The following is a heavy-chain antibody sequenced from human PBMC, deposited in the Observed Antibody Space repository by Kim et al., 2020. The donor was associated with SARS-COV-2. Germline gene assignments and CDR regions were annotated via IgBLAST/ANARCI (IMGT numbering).Heavy chain of an antibody. V-gene: IGHV4-31*03. CDR2: IYYGGST. D-gene: IGHD3-22*01. CDR3: ARTRITMIVVVTHFDY. CDR1: GGSISSGGYY. J-gene: IGHJ4*02. Sequence: SETLSLTCTVSGGSISSGGYYWSWIRQHPGKGLEWIGYIYYGGSTYYNPSLKSRVTISVDTSKNQFSLKLSSVTAADTAVYYCARTRITMIVVVTHFDYWGQVTLVTVSS.